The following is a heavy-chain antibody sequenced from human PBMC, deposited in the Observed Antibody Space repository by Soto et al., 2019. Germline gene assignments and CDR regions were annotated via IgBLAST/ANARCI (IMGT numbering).Heavy chain of an antibody. J-gene: IGHJ5*02. CDR2: IYYSGST. D-gene: IGHD2-2*01. CDR3: ACFSTQVGTSYFFAP. CDR1: GGSINRGGYY. V-gene: IGHV4-31*03. Sequence: SETLSLTCTVSGGSINRGGYYWSWIRQHPGKGLEWIGYIYYSGSTYYSPSLKSRVTISADTSKNQFSLKVNSVTAADTPVYYCACFSTQVGTSYFFAPWGQGILVTVSS.